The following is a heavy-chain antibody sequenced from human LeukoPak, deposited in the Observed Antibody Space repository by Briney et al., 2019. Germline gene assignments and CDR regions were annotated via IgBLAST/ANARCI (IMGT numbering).Heavy chain of an antibody. CDR2: ITKKADSYTT. D-gene: IGHD1-7*01. Sequence: GGSLRLSCVASGFTFSDHYMDWVRQAPGKGLEWVGRITKKADSYTTEYAASAKGRFTISRDDSQNSLYLQMNSLKTEDTAVYYCAKSQFRIPGTTDYWGQGTLVPSPQ. CDR1: GFTFSDHY. V-gene: IGHV3-72*01. CDR3: AKSQFRIPGTTDY. J-gene: IGHJ4*02.